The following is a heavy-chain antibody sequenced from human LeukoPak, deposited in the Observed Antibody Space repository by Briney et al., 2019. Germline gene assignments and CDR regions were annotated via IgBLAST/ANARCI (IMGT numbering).Heavy chain of an antibody. CDR3: AKDLGRGGTYYHQL. Sequence: GGSLRLSCAASGFTFSSYAMHWVRQAPGKGLEWVAVISYDGSNKYYADSVKGRFTISRDNSKNTLYLQMNSLRAEDTAVYYCAKDLGRGGTYYHQLWGQGTLVTVSS. V-gene: IGHV3-30-3*01. D-gene: IGHD3-10*01. J-gene: IGHJ4*02. CDR1: GFTFSSYA. CDR2: ISYDGSNK.